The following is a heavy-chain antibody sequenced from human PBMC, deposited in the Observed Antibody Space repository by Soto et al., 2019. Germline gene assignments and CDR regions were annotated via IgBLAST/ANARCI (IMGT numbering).Heavy chain of an antibody. CDR1: GGSISSYY. CDR2: IYYSGST. J-gene: IGHJ3*02. Sequence: PSETLSLTCTVSGGSISSYYRSWIRQPPGKGLEWIGYIYYSGSTNYNPSLKSRVTISVDTSKNQFSLKLSSVTAADTAVYYCARQQWLVLNAFDIWGQGTMVTVSS. CDR3: ARQQWLVLNAFDI. D-gene: IGHD6-19*01. V-gene: IGHV4-59*01.